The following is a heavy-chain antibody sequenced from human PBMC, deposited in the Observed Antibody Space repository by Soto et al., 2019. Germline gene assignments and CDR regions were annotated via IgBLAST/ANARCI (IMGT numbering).Heavy chain of an antibody. V-gene: IGHV4-59*01. Sequence: PSETLSLTCTVSGGSISSYYWSWIRQPPGKGLEWIGYIYYSGSTNYNPSLKSRVTISVDTSKNQFSQKLSSVTAADTAVYYCAREPIAVAGTWFDPWGQGTLVTVSS. D-gene: IGHD6-19*01. CDR1: GGSISSYY. CDR2: IYYSGST. CDR3: AREPIAVAGTWFDP. J-gene: IGHJ5*02.